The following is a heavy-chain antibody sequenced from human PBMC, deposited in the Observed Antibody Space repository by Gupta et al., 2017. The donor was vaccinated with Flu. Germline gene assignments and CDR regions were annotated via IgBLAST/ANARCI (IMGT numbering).Heavy chain of an antibody. CDR3: ARDVPGLAAPTFDF. D-gene: IGHD2-15*01. CDR1: GYTFTHFA. CDR2: ISVYSGHT. J-gene: IGHJ4*02. Sequence: QIQLVQSGAEMKKPGASVKVSCKASGYTFTHFAISWVRHAPRLGLEWLGWISVYSGHTDYAQRVQGRITLTTDISTNTAYMELRSLRSDDTAVYYCARDVPGLAAPTFDFWGQGTLVTVSS. V-gene: IGHV1-18*01.